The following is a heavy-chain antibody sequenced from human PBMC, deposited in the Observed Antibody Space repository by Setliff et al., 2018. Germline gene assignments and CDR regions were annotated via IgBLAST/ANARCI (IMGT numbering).Heavy chain of an antibody. CDR3: ARSYYYDSSGYPTDAFDI. Sequence: SVKVSCKASGGTFSRYAISWVRQAPGQGLEWMGRIIPIFGTANYAQKFQGRVTITRDTSASTAYMELSSLRSEDTAVYYCARSYYYDSSGYPTDAFDIWGQGTMDTVSS. D-gene: IGHD3-22*01. J-gene: IGHJ3*02. V-gene: IGHV1-69*05. CDR1: GGTFSRYA. CDR2: IIPIFGTA.